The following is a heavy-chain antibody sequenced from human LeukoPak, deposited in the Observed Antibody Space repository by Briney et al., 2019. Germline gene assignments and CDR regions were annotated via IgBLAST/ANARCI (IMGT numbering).Heavy chain of an antibody. CDR2: ISYDGSNK. V-gene: IGHV3-30*18. CDR1: GFTFSSYG. Sequence: GRSLRLSCAASGFTFSSYGMHWVRQAPGKGLEWVAVISYDGSNKYYADSVKGRFTISRDNSKNTLYLQMNSLRAEDTAVYYCAEDSLITMVRGVVVNYYGMDVWGKGTTVTVSS. CDR3: AEDSLITMVRGVVVNYYGMDV. D-gene: IGHD3-10*01. J-gene: IGHJ6*04.